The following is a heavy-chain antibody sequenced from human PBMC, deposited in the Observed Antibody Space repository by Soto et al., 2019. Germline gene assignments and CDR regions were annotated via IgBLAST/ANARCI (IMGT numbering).Heavy chain of an antibody. J-gene: IGHJ6*02. D-gene: IGHD6-6*01. V-gene: IGHV3-30-3*01. CDR2: ISYDGSNK. CDR1: GFTFSSYA. Sequence: GGTLRLSCAASGFTFSSYAMHWVRQAPDKGLEWVAVISYDGSNKYYADSVKGRFTISRDNSKNTLYLQMNSLRAEDTAVYYCARDRGRRRIEASPHYSYAMDVWGQGTTVTVSS. CDR3: ARDRGRRRIEASPHYSYAMDV.